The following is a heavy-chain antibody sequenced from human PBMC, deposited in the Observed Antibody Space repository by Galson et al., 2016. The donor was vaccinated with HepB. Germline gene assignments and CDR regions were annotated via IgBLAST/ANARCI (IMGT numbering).Heavy chain of an antibody. D-gene: IGHD6-13*01. J-gene: IGHJ4*02. CDR1: GFTFSSYS. CDR3: ARARRYASWSAPVYHFDY. CDR2: ISSSSSYI. V-gene: IGHV3-21*01. Sequence: SLRLSCAASGFTFSSYSMSWVRRAPGKGLEWVSSISSSSSYIYYADSLKGRFTISRDNAKNSLYLQMNSLRAEDTAVYYCARARRYASWSAPVYHFDYWGQGALVTVSS.